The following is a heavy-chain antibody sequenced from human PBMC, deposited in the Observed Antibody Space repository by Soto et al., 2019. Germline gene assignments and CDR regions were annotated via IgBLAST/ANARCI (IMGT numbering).Heavy chain of an antibody. J-gene: IGHJ4*02. CDR1: GLTFSSYW. CDR3: ARDSYDSSGYYALFGY. Sequence: VSLRVSCAASGLTFSSYWMSWVRQARWKGLEWVANIKQDGSEKYYVDSVKGRFTISRYNAKNSLYLQMNSLRAEDTAVYYCARDSYDSSGYYALFGYWAQGTLVTVSS. CDR2: IKQDGSEK. V-gene: IGHV3-7*03. D-gene: IGHD3-22*01.